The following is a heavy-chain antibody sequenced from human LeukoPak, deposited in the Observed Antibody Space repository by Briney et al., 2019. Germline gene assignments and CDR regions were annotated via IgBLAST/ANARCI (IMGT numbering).Heavy chain of an antibody. Sequence: GGSLRLSCAASGFNVSTNYMIWVRQAPGKGLERVSIIYSGGSTYYADSVKGRFTISRDDSKNTLYLQMNSLRADDTAVFYCARDADYGGNLDYWGQGTLVTVSS. D-gene: IGHD4-23*01. CDR3: ARDADYGGNLDY. CDR2: IYSGGST. J-gene: IGHJ4*02. V-gene: IGHV3-53*01. CDR1: GFNVSTNY.